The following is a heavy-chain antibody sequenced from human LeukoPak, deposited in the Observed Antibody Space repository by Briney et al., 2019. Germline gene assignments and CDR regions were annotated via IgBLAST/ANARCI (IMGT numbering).Heavy chain of an antibody. Sequence: GGSLRLSCAASGFTFSSYSMNWVRQAPGKGLEWVSSISSSIYIYYADSVKGRFTISRDNAKNSLYLQMSSLRAEDTAVYYCATDRGWRTSGYYLYYFEYWGQGTLVTFSS. J-gene: IGHJ4*02. D-gene: IGHD3-3*01. CDR2: ISSSIYI. V-gene: IGHV3-21*01. CDR3: ATDRGWRTSGYYLYYFEY. CDR1: GFTFSSYS.